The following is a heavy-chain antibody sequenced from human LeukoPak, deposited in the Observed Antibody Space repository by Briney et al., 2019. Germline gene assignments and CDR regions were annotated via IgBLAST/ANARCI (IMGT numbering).Heavy chain of an antibody. CDR1: GFTFSYYG. V-gene: IGHV3-33*01. CDR3: GRDMCQGDCYSSDY. D-gene: IGHD2-21*02. Sequence: GGSLRLSCAASGFTFSYYGMHWVRQAPGKGLEWVAVIRYDGSNKYYADSVKGRFTISRDNSKNTLYLQMNSLRAEDTAVYYCGRDMCQGDCYSSDYWGQGILVTVSS. CDR2: IRYDGSNK. J-gene: IGHJ4*02.